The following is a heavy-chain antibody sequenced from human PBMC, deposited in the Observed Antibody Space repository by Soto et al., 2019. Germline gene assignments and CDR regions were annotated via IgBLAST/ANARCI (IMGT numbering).Heavy chain of an antibody. Sequence: EVQLVESGGGLVKPGGSLRLSCAASGFSFSSFTMNWVRQAPGKGLEWVSSIDTSSTYMNYADSVTGRFTISRDNAKKSVYLQMNSLRAEDTAVYYCARETGSYNWNDGLMDVWGHGTTVTVSS. CDR1: GFSFSSFT. CDR2: IDTSSTYM. D-gene: IGHD1-20*01. CDR3: ARETGSYNWNDGLMDV. V-gene: IGHV3-21*01. J-gene: IGHJ6*02.